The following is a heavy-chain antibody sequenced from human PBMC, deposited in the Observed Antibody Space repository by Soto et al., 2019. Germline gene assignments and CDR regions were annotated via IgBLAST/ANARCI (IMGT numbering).Heavy chain of an antibody. Sequence: EVQLVESGGGLVQPVGSLRLSCAASGFTFSSYWMSWVRQAPGKGLEWVANIKQDGSEKYYVDSVKGRFTISRDNAKNSLYLQMNSLRAEDTAVYYCARDPNIVATMGSIYYYYGMDVWGQGTTVTVSS. V-gene: IGHV3-7*01. D-gene: IGHD5-12*01. CDR3: ARDPNIVATMGSIYYYYGMDV. CDR1: GFTFSSYW. J-gene: IGHJ6*02. CDR2: IKQDGSEK.